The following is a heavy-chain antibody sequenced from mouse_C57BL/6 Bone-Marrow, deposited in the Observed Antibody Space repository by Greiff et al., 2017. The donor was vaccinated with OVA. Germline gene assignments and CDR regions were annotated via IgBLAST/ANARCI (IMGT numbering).Heavy chain of an antibody. CDR2: INPSSGYT. V-gene: IGHV1-4*01. D-gene: IGHD2-2*01. Sequence: VKLVESGAELARPGASVKMSCKASGYTFTSYTMHWVKQRPGQGLEWIGYINPSSGYTKYNQKFKDKATLTADKSSSTAYMQLSSLTSEDSAVYYCARRKGLRREFAYWGQGTLVTVSA. CDR1: GYTFTSYT. CDR3: ARRKGLRREFAY. J-gene: IGHJ3*01.